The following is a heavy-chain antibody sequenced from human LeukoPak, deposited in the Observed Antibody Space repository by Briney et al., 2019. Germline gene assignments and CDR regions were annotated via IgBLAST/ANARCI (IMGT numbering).Heavy chain of an antibody. CDR3: ARGGGYCTNGVWFDP. Sequence: SETLSLTCAVYGGSFSGYYWSWIRQPPGKGLEWIGEINHSGSTNYNPSLKSRVTISVDTSKNQFSLKLSSVTAADTAVYYCARGGGYCTNGVWFDPWGQGTLVTVSS. V-gene: IGHV4-34*01. CDR2: INHSGST. CDR1: GGSFSGYY. J-gene: IGHJ5*02. D-gene: IGHD2-8*01.